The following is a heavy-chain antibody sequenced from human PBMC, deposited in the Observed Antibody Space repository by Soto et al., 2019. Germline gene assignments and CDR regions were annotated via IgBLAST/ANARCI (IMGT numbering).Heavy chain of an antibody. V-gene: IGHV3-23*01. CDR2: ISGSGGST. J-gene: IGHJ5*02. D-gene: IGHD1-26*01. CDR1: RFTFSSYA. Sequence: EVQLLESGGGLVQPGGSLRLSCAASRFTFSSYAMSWVRQAPGKGLEWVSAISGSGGSTYYADSVKGRFTISRDNSKNTLYLQMNSLRAEDTAVYYCAKDPGLVGATEWFDPWGQGTLVTVSS. CDR3: AKDPGLVGATEWFDP.